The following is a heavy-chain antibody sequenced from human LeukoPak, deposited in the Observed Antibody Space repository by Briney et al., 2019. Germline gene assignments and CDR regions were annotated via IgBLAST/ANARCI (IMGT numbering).Heavy chain of an antibody. CDR3: ARYREYCSGGSCQGYYSGMDV. CDR2: IYYSGST. J-gene: IGHJ6*04. V-gene: IGHV4-30-4*01. Sequence: SQTLSLTCTVSGGSISSGDYYWSWIRQPPGKGLEWIGYIYYSGSTYYNPSLKSRVTISVDTSKNQFSLKLSSVTAADTAVYYCARYREYCSGGSCQGYYSGMDVWGKGTTVTVSS. CDR1: GGSISSGDYY. D-gene: IGHD2-15*01.